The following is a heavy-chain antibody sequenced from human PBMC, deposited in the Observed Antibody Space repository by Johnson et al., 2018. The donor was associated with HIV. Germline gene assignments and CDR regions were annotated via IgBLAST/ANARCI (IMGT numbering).Heavy chain of an antibody. CDR2: ISYDGSEK. Sequence: QVQLVESGGGVVQPGRSLRLSCAASGFTFSSYGMHWVRQAPAKGLEWVAVISYDGSEKYYVDSVKGRFTISRDNAKNSLYLQMNSLRAEDTAVYYCAREYYYDRSGTPVFDIWGQGTMVTVSS. V-gene: IGHV3-30*03. CDR3: AREYYYDRSGTPVFDI. CDR1: GFTFSSYG. D-gene: IGHD3-22*01. J-gene: IGHJ3*02.